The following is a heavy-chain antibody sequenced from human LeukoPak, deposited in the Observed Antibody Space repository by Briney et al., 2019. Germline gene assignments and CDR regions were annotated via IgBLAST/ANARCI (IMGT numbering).Heavy chain of an antibody. J-gene: IGHJ3*02. V-gene: IGHV3-11*04. CDR3: ARDLSYGNYDPTFDI. CDR1: GFTFSDYY. CDR2: ISSSGSTI. Sequence: NPGGSLRLSCAASGFTFSDYYMSWIRQAPGKGLEWVSYISSSGSTIYYADSVKGRFTISRDNAKNSLYLQMDSLRAEDTAIYYCARDLSYGNYDPTFDIWGQGTMVTVSS. D-gene: IGHD4-11*01.